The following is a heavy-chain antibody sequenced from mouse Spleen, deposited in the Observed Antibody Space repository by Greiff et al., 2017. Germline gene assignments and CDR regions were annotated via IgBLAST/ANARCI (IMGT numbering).Heavy chain of an antibody. V-gene: IGHV5-17*01. CDR3: ARKNWDGAMDY. D-gene: IGHD4-1*01. Sequence: EVKVVESGGGLVKPGGSLKLSCAASGFTFSDYGMHWVRQAPEKGLEWVAYISSGSSTIYYADTVKGRFTISRDNAKNTLFLQMTSLRSEDTAMYYCARKNWDGAMDYWGQGTSVTVSS. CDR2: ISSGSSTI. J-gene: IGHJ4*01. CDR1: GFTFSDYG.